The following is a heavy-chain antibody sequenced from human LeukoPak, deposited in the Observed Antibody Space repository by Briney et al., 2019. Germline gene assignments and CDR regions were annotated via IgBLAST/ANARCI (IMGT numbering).Heavy chain of an antibody. J-gene: IGHJ3*02. Sequence: ASAKVSCKVSGYTLTELSIHWVRQAPGKGLEWMGGFDPEDGETIYAQKFQGRVTMTEDTSTDTAYMELSSLRSEDTAVYYCATHSSSWPDAFDIWGQGTMVTVSS. D-gene: IGHD6-13*01. CDR1: GYTLTELS. V-gene: IGHV1-24*01. CDR2: FDPEDGET. CDR3: ATHSSSWPDAFDI.